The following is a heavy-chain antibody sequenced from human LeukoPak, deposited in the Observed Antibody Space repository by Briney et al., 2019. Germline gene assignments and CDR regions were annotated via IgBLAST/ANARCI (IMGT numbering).Heavy chain of an antibody. CDR2: ISWNSGSI. Sequence: GGSLRLSCAASGFTFDDYAMHWVRQAPGKGLEWVSGISWNSGSIGYADSVKGRFTISRDNAKNSLYLQMNSLRAEDTALYYCARGGSYDSSGPNNWFDPWGQGTLVTVSS. CDR1: GFTFDDYA. V-gene: IGHV3-9*01. J-gene: IGHJ5*02. CDR3: ARGGSYDSSGPNNWFDP. D-gene: IGHD3-22*01.